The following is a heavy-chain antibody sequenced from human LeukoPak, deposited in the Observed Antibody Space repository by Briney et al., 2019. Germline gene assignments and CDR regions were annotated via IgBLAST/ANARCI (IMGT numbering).Heavy chain of an antibody. J-gene: IGHJ4*02. D-gene: IGHD1-20*01. Sequence: RPGGSLRLSCAASGFTFSNAWMSWVRQAPGKGLEWVGRIKSKTDGGTTDYAAPVKGRFTISRDDSKNTLYLQMNSLKTEDTAVYYCTTDPYYNWSDFLLGYWGQGTLVTVSS. V-gene: IGHV3-15*01. CDR2: IKSKTDGGTT. CDR3: TTDPYYNWSDFLLGY. CDR1: GFTFSNAW.